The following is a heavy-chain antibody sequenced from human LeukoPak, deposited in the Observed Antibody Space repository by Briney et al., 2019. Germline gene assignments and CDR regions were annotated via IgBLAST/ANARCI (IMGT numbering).Heavy chain of an antibody. J-gene: IGHJ6*02. D-gene: IGHD3-10*01. CDR1: GYTFTSYY. Sequence: GASVKVSCKASGYTFTSYYMHWVRQAPGQGLEWMGIINLSGGSTSYAQKFQGRVTMTRDTSTSTVYMELSSLRSEDTAVYYCARVDITMALDVWGQGTTVTVSS. CDR3: ARVDITMALDV. V-gene: IGHV1-46*01. CDR2: INLSGGST.